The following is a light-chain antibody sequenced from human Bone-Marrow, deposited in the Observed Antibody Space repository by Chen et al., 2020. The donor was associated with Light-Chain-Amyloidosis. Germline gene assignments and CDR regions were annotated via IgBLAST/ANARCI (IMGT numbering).Light chain of an antibody. J-gene: IGLJ1*01. CDR3: SSYTSTSTLYV. V-gene: IGLV2-14*03. CDR1: NNDVGHYNY. CDR2: DGD. Sequence: SALTQPASVSGSPGQSITISCTGTNNDVGHYNYFSWYQQHPGKAPKLIIYDGDNRPSGVSHRFSGSKSGNTASLTISGLQAGDEADYYCSSYTSTSTLYVFGTGTKVTVL.